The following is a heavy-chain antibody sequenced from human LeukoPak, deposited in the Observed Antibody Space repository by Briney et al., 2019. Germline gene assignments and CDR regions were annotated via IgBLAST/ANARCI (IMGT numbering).Heavy chain of an antibody. V-gene: IGHV3-48*01. D-gene: IGHD6-13*01. CDR1: GFTFSSYS. J-gene: IGHJ6*03. Sequence: GGSLRLSCAASGFTFSSYSMNWVRQAPGKGLEWVSYISSSSSPIYYADSVKGRFTISRDNAKNSLYLQMNSLRAEDTAVYYCARVEQQLVPPYYYMDVWGKGTTVTVSS. CDR3: ARVEQQLVPPYYYMDV. CDR2: ISSSSSPI.